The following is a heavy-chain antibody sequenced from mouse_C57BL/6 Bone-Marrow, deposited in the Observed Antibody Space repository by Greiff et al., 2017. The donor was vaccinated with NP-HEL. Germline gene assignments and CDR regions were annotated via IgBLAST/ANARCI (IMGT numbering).Heavy chain of an antibody. J-gene: IGHJ2*01. CDR3: ARHPTDYFDY. CDR1: GFTFSSYG. V-gene: IGHV5-6*01. CDR2: ISSGGSYT. Sequence: EVQRVESGGDLVKPGGSLKLSCAASGFTFSSYGMSWVRQTPDKRLEWVATISSGGSYTYYPDSVKGRFTISRDNAKNTLYLQMSSLKSEDTAMYYCARHPTDYFDYWGQGTTLTVSS.